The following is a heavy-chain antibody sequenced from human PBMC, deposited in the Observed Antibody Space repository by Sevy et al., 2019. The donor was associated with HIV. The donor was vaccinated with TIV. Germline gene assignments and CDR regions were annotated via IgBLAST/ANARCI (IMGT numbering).Heavy chain of an antibody. J-gene: IGHJ4*02. D-gene: IGHD4-17*01. CDR1: GFIFKSYE. Sequence: GGSLRLSCAASGFIFKSYEMNWVRQAPGKGLEWVSYISNSGSTIFFSDSVKGRFTISRDNTKNSAYLQMNSLRAEDTAVYYCARDLPPSATTVAHFDYWGRGTLVTVSS. V-gene: IGHV3-48*03. CDR2: ISNSGSTI. CDR3: ARDLPPSATTVAHFDY.